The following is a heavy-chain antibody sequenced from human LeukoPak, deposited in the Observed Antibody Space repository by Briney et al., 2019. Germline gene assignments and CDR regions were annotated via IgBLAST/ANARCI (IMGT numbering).Heavy chain of an antibody. CDR1: GFTFTSSA. V-gene: IGHV1-58*01. D-gene: IGHD6-19*01. CDR2: IVVGSGNT. Sequence: SVKVSCKASGFTFTSSAVQWVRQARGQRLEWIGWIVVGSGNTNYAQKFQERVTITRDMSTSTAYMELSSLRSEDTAVYYCAADPDGGQWLVDYWGQGTLVTVSS. CDR3: AADPDGGQWLVDY. J-gene: IGHJ4*02.